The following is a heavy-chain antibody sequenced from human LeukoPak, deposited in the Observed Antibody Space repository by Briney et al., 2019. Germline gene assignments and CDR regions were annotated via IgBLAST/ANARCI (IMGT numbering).Heavy chain of an antibody. CDR1: GFTFSSYA. Sequence: GGSLRLSCAASGFTFSSYAMHWVRQAPGKGLEWVAVISYDGSNKYYADSVKGRFTISRDNSKNTPYLQMNSLRAEDTAVYYCARDRPYYYDSSGYYYWGQGTLVTVSS. CDR2: ISYDGSNK. CDR3: ARDRPYYYDSSGYYY. J-gene: IGHJ4*02. V-gene: IGHV3-30-3*01. D-gene: IGHD3-22*01.